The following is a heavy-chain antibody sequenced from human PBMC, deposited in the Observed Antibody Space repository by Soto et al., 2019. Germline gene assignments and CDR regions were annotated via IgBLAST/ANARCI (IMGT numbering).Heavy chain of an antibody. J-gene: IGHJ4*02. CDR1: GGSISNSSYY. CDR3: ASVQRRWLNRDY. V-gene: IGHV4-39*01. CDR2: IYYSGTS. D-gene: IGHD5-12*01. Sequence: SETLSLTCTVSGGSISNSSYYWGWVRQPPGKGLEWIGHIYYSGTSYSNPSLKGRVSLSVDTSKNQFSLKLNSVTAAETAVYFCASVQRRWLNRDYWGQGTLVTVSS.